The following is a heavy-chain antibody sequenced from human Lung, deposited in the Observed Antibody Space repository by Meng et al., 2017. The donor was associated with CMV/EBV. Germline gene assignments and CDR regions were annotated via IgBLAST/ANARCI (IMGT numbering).Heavy chain of an antibody. CDR1: GGSFSGYY. Sequence: SXTXSLXCAVYGGSFSGYYWSWIRQPPGKGLEWIGEINHSGSTNYNPSLKSRVTISVDTSKNQFSLKLSSVTAADTAVYYCARGEIVRKGVDYWGQGTRVTGSS. D-gene: IGHD3-16*02. J-gene: IGHJ4*02. V-gene: IGHV4-34*01. CDR3: ARGEIVRKGVDY. CDR2: INHSGST.